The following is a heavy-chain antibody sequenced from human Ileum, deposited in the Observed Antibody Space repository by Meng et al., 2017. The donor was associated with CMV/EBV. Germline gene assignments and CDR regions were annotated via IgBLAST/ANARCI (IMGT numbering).Heavy chain of an antibody. CDR3: ARNYGSGNWNFFHY. J-gene: IGHJ4*02. CDR2: IYTSGTT. D-gene: IGHD3-10*01. V-gene: IGHV4-4*07. CDR1: GGSISNYH. Sequence: QGQLQASGPGLVQTSETLSLTCYVAGGSISNYHWSWIRQPAGKGLEWIAHIYTSGTTNYHPSLKSRVTMSVDTSRHQFSLKLTSVTAADTAVYYCARNYGSGNWNFFHYWGQGTLVTVAS.